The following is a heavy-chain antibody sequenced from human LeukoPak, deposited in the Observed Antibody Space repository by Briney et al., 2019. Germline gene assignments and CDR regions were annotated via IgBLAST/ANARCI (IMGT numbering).Heavy chain of an antibody. J-gene: IGHJ6*02. CDR2: ISGGGTTK. CDR3: ASGGMDV. Sequence: PGGSLRLSCAASGFTFSIYAMSWVRQAPGKGPEWVSTISGGGTTKYYADSVRGRFAISRDNSKNTLYLQLNSLRAEDTAVYYCASGGMDVWGQGTTVTVSS. V-gene: IGHV3-23*01. CDR1: GFTFSIYA.